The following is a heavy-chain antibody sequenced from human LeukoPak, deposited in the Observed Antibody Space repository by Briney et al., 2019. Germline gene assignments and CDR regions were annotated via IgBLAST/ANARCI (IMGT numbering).Heavy chain of an antibody. CDR2: ISSSSSTI. Sequence: GGSLTLSCAASGFIFSRYSINWVRQAPGEGRECLLFISSSSSTIYYADSVKGRFTISRDNAKNSLYLQMNSLRAEDTAVYYCARVGVVRVKSGIYYYYYMDVWGKGTTVTISS. J-gene: IGHJ6*03. D-gene: IGHD3-10*01. V-gene: IGHV3-48*04. CDR1: GFIFSRYS. CDR3: ARVGVVRVKSGIYYYYYMDV.